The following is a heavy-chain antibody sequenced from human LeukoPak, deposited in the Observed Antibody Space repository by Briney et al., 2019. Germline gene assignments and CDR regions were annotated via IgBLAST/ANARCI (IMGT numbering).Heavy chain of an antibody. Sequence: SETLSLTCTASGYSISSGYYWGWIRQPPGKGLEWIGSMYHSGDTYYNPSLKSRVTISVDTSKNQLSLKLSSVTAADTAVYYCARVDEQLVLGAFDIWGQGTMVTVSS. V-gene: IGHV4-38-2*02. J-gene: IGHJ3*02. CDR2: MYHSGDT. CDR1: GYSISSGYY. CDR3: ARVDEQLVLGAFDI. D-gene: IGHD6-6*01.